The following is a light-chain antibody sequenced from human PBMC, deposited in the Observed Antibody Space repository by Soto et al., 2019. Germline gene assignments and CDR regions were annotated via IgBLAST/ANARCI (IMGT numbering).Light chain of an antibody. J-gene: IGKJ1*01. CDR2: DAS. V-gene: IGKV1-5*01. CDR1: QSISTF. Sequence: EIEMTQSPATLSASLGERATLSCRASQSISTFLAWYQQKPGKAPKLLIYDASYLAGGIPSRFSGRGSGTEFTLTISSLQPEDFAVYYCQQYGSSRTFGQGTKVDIK. CDR3: QQYGSSRT.